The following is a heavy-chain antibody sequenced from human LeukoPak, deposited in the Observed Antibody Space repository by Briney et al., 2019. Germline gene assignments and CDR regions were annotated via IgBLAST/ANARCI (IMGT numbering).Heavy chain of an antibody. CDR1: GFTFSSYA. V-gene: IGHV3-23*01. J-gene: IGHJ4*02. Sequence: PGGSLRLSCAASGFTFSSYAMSWVRQAPGRGLEWVSTISGSGGSTYYADSVKGRFTISRDNSKNTLYLLMNSLRAEDTAVYYCAKGGSSGYYNHFDYWGQGTLVTVSS. CDR3: AKGGSSGYYNHFDY. CDR2: ISGSGGST. D-gene: IGHD3-22*01.